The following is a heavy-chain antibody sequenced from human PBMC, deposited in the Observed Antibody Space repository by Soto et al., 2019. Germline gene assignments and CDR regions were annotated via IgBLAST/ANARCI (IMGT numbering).Heavy chain of an antibody. CDR1: GGTFSSYT. J-gene: IGHJ4*02. V-gene: IGHV1-69*02. CDR3: ASAGRSGTVTTINLDY. Sequence: QVQLVQSGAEVKKPGSSVKVSCKASGGTFSSYTISWVRQAPGQGLEWMGRIIPILGIANYAQQFQGRVTITADKSTSTAYMELSSLRSEDTAVYYCASAGRSGTVTTINLDYWGQGTLVTVSS. CDR2: IIPILGIA. D-gene: IGHD4-17*01.